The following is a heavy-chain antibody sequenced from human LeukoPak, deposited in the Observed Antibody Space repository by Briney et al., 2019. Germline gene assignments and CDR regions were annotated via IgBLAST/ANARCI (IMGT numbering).Heavy chain of an antibody. CDR2: IAYDGSRA. CDR3: TRYNNDHFDD. V-gene: IGHV3-33*01. J-gene: IGHJ4*02. D-gene: IGHD1-14*01. Sequence: GGSLRLSCAGSGFTFGGYGMHWFRQTPGKGLEWVAVIAYDGSRAFYADSVKGRFTISRDNSKNTMSVQMDDLRAEDTAVYYCTRYNNDHFDDWGQGALVIVAS. CDR1: GFTFGGYG.